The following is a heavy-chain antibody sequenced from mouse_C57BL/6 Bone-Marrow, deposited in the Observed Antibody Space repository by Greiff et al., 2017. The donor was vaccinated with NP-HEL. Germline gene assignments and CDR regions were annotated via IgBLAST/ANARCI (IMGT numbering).Heavy chain of an antibody. CDR2: IWSGGST. CDR1: GFSLTSYG. CDR3: ARKADYYGSSPWFAY. J-gene: IGHJ3*01. V-gene: IGHV2-2*01. D-gene: IGHD1-1*01. Sequence: QVQLQQSGPGLVQPSQSLSITCTVSGFSLTSYGVHWVRQSPGKGLEWLGVIWSGGSTDYNAAFISRLSISKDNSKSQVFFKMNSLQADDTAIYYCARKADYYGSSPWFAYWGQGTLVTVSA.